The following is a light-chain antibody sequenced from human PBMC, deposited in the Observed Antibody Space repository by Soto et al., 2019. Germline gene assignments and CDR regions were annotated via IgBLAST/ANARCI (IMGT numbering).Light chain of an antibody. CDR2: GAA. CDR3: QQYNYGYT. Sequence: EIVMTQSPATLSVSPGERATLSCRASQSFSSNLAWYQQKPGQAPRLLIYGAATRATGIPARFSGSGSGTEFTLTISSPQSEDSAVYYCQQYNYGYTFGQGTKPEIK. CDR1: QSFSSN. V-gene: IGKV3-15*01. J-gene: IGKJ2*01.